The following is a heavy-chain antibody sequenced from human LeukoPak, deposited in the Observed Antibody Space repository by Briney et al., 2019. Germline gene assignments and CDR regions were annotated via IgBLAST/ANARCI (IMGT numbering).Heavy chain of an antibody. CDR2: MYYSGST. D-gene: IGHD1-26*01. CDR1: GGSISSYY. Sequence: PSETLSLTCTVSGGSISSYYWSWIRQPPGKGLEWIGSMYYSGSTNYKPSLKSRVTISVDTSKDQFSLKLSSVTAADTAVYYCARGDRGYFDYWGQGTLVTVSS. J-gene: IGHJ4*02. CDR3: ARGDRGYFDY. V-gene: IGHV4-59*08.